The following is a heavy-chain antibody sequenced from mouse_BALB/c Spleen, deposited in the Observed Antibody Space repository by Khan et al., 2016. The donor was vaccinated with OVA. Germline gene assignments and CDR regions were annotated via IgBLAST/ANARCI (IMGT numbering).Heavy chain of an antibody. J-gene: IGHJ3*01. CDR2: IDPENGET. CDR3: ARSGYFAWFAY. CDR1: GFNIKDYY. Sequence: VQLQQSGAELVRPGASVKLSCKASGFNIKDYYMYWVKQRPEQGLEWIGWIDPENGETVYDPKFQGKASITADTSSNTAYLQLSSLTSEDASVYYCARSGYFAWFAYWGQGTLVTVSA. V-gene: IGHV14-1*02.